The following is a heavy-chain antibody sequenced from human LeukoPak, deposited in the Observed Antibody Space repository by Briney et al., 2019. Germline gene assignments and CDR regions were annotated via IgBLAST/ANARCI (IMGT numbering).Heavy chain of an antibody. V-gene: IGHV1-2*02. J-gene: IGHJ6*02. D-gene: IGHD2-2*01. CDR2: INPNSGGA. CDR1: GYTFTGYY. Sequence: ASVKVSCKASGYTFTGYYMHWVRQAPGQGLEWMGWINPNSGGANYAQKFQGRVTMTRDTSISTAYMELSRLRSDDTAVYYCARMPIQLIPAATGIDYYYYGMDVWGQGTTVTVSS. CDR3: ARMPIQLIPAATGIDYYYYGMDV.